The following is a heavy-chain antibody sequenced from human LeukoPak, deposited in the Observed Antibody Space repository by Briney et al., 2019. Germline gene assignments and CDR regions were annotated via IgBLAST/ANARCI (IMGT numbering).Heavy chain of an antibody. CDR2: IYSGGST. J-gene: IGHJ4*02. CDR3: ARNMVAGTLDY. V-gene: IGHV3-66*02. D-gene: IGHD6-19*01. Sequence: GGSLRLSCAASGFTVSSNYMSWVRQAPGKGLEWVSVIYSGGSTYYADSVKGRFTISRDNSKDTLYLQRNSLRADDTSVYYCARNMVAGTLDYWGQGTLVTVSS. CDR1: GFTVSSNY.